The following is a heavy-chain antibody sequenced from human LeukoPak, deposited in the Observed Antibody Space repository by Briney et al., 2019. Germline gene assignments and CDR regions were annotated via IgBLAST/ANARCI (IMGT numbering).Heavy chain of an antibody. CDR1: GITFNA. J-gene: IGHJ4*02. D-gene: IGHD3-10*01. V-gene: IGHV3-21*01. CDR2: ISSSSSYI. CDR3: ARDDKSMVSYFFDY. Sequence: PGTSLRLSCAASGITFNAIHWVRQAPGKGLEWVSSISSSSSYIYYADSVKGRFTISRDNAKNSLYLQMNSLRAEDTAVYYCARDDKSMVSYFFDYWGQGTLVTVSS.